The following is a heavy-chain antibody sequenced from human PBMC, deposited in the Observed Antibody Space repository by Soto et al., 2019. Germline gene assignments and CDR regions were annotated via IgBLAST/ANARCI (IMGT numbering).Heavy chain of an antibody. D-gene: IGHD3-3*01. V-gene: IGHV4-59*01. CDR2: VYHSGTT. CDR3: AILLRSTYDMDV. J-gene: IGHJ6*02. CDR1: RGSIGTYY. Sequence: SETLSLTCTVSRGSIGTYYWSWIRQPPGKGPEWIGYVYHSGTTNYNPSLKSRVTISLDTSKNQFSLKVNSVTAADTAVYYCAILLRSTYDMDVWGQGTTVTVSS.